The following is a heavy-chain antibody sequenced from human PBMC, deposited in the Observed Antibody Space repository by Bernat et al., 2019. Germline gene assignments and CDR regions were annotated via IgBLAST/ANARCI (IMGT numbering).Heavy chain of an antibody. CDR2: VYYSGST. CDR3: ASGYGSYYVDY. J-gene: IGHJ4*02. Sequence: QVQLQESGPGLVKPSETLSLTCTVSGGSITSYYWSWIRQPPGKGLEWIGDVYYSGSTNYNPSLKSRLTISVDTSKNQFSLKLSSVTAADTAVYYCASGYGSYYVDYWGQGTLVTVSS. CDR1: GGSITSYY. V-gene: IGHV4-59*08. D-gene: IGHD1-26*01.